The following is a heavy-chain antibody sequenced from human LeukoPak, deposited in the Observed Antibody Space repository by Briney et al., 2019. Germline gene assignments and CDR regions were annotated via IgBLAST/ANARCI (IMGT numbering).Heavy chain of an antibody. Sequence: GGSLRLSCSASGFTFNNYEMNWVRQAPGKGLEWVSYISSSGSAIDYADSVKGRFTISRDNAKNSLYLQMNSLRAEDTAVYYCARDKMVGATLVPFDYWGQGTLVTVSS. D-gene: IGHD1-26*01. CDR2: ISSSGSAI. J-gene: IGHJ4*02. V-gene: IGHV3-48*03. CDR1: GFTFNNYE. CDR3: ARDKMVGATLVPFDY.